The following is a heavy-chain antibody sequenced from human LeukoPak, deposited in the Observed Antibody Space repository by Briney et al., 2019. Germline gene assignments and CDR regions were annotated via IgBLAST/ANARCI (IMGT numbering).Heavy chain of an antibody. V-gene: IGHV4-61*02. J-gene: IGHJ4*02. Sequence: SQTLSLTCTVSGGSISSGSFYWSWIRQPAGKGLEWIGRIYTSGSTNYNPSLKSRVTISVDTSKNQFSLKLSSVTAADTAVYYCARARRGGDYGLRRSLGPGFDYWGQGTLVTVSS. CDR1: GGSISSGSFY. D-gene: IGHD4-17*01. CDR2: IYTSGST. CDR3: ARARRGGDYGLRRSLGPGFDY.